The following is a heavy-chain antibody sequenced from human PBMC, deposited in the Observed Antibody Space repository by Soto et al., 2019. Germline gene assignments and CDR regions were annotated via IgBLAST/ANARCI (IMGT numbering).Heavy chain of an antibody. Sequence: SETLSLTCTVSGGSINDFYWSWIRQPPGKGLEWIGYIYYSGSTDYNPSLKGRVTISVDTSKNQFSLKLRSVTAADTAVYYCARLSLYYDSSGYYRATLYYFDYWGQGTLVTVSS. CDR1: GGSINDFY. CDR2: IYYSGST. J-gene: IGHJ4*02. D-gene: IGHD3-22*01. V-gene: IGHV4-59*01. CDR3: ARLSLYYDSSGYYRATLYYFDY.